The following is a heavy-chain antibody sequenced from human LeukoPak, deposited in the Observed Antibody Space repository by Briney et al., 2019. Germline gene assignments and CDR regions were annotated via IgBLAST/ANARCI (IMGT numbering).Heavy chain of an antibody. CDR1: GYTLIKLS. CDR3: ATGGSAAGLL. Sequence: ASVKVSCKVSGYTLIKLSMHWVRQAPGKGLEWMGGFDPEDGETIYAQKFQGRVTMTEDTSTDTAYMELSSLRSEDTAVYYCATGGSAAGLLWGQGTLVTVSS. V-gene: IGHV1-24*01. J-gene: IGHJ4*02. D-gene: IGHD2-2*01. CDR2: FDPEDGET.